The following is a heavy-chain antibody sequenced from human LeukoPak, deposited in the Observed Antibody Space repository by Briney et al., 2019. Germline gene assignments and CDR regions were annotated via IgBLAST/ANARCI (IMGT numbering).Heavy chain of an antibody. CDR2: ISRSSSTI. J-gene: IGHJ4*02. Sequence: PWGSLRLSCAASGFTFSTYSMNGVSQAPGKGLEWVSYISRSSSTIYYADSMKGRFTISRDNAKNSLYLQMNSLRAEDTAVYYCARSADGYSSSWYKVDYWGQGTLVTVSS. CDR3: ARSADGYSSSWYKVDY. V-gene: IGHV3-48*01. D-gene: IGHD6-13*01. CDR1: GFTFSTYS.